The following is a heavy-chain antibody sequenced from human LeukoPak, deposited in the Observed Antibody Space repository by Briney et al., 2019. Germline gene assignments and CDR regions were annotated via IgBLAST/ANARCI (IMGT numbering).Heavy chain of an antibody. J-gene: IGHJ6*02. CDR3: ARGSIAVDV. D-gene: IGHD6-6*01. V-gene: IGHV3-7*01. CDR1: GFTFSSYW. Sequence: GGSLRLSCAASGFTFSSYWVSWVRQAPGKGLEWVANIKKDGSETHYVDSVKGRFTISRDNAKNSLYLQMNSLRAEDTALYYCARGSIAVDVWGQGTTVTVSS. CDR2: IKKDGSET.